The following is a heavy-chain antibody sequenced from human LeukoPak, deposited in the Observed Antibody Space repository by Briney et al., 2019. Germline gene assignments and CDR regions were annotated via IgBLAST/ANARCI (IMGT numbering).Heavy chain of an antibody. Sequence: GASVKFSCKASGYTLTSYVNWVRQATGQGLEWMGWMNPNSGRTGYAQNFQGRITITRNTSIGTAYMELSSLRSEDTAVYYCTRGTSSRYFDYWGQGTLVTVSS. CDR3: TRGTSSRYFDY. V-gene: IGHV1-8*01. CDR1: GYTLTSYV. CDR2: MNPNSGRT. J-gene: IGHJ4*02.